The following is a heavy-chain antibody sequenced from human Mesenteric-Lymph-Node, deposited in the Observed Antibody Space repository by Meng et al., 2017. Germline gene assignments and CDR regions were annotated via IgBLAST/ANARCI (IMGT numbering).Heavy chain of an antibody. CDR1: GFTFSTYA. J-gene: IGHJ4*02. Sequence: GGSLRLSCAASGFTFSTYAMNWVRQAPGKGLDWVGRIRDKGNSYTTEYAASVKGRFTISRDDSKNSLYLQMNSLKIEDTAMYYCVRVAVGPSAYDYWGQGTLVTVSS. CDR3: VRVAVGPSAYDY. V-gene: IGHV3-72*01. D-gene: IGHD1-26*01. CDR2: IRDKGNSYTT.